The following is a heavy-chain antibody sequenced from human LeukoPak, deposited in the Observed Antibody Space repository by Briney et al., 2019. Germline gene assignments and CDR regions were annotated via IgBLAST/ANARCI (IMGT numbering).Heavy chain of an antibody. CDR3: ARGTLRFDP. Sequence: SETLSLTCTVSGGSISGYYWSWIRQPPGKGLEWIGYIYYSGSTNYNPSLRSRVTISVDTSKNQFSLKLSSVTAADTAVYYCARGTLRFDPWGQGTLVTVSS. CDR1: GGSISGYY. J-gene: IGHJ5*02. CDR2: IYYSGST. V-gene: IGHV4-59*13.